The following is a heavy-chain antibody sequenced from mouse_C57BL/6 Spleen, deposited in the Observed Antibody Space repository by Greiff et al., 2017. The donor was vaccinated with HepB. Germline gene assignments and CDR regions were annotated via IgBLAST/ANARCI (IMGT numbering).Heavy chain of an antibody. Sequence: VQLQQPGAELVRPGTSVKLSCKASGYTFTSYWMHWVKQRPGQGLEWIGVIDPSDSYTNYNQKFKGKATLTVDTSSSTAYMQLSSLTSEDSAVYYCARIYYDYDGGDYAMDYWGQGTSVTVSS. CDR2: IDPSDSYT. CDR3: ARIYYDYDGGDYAMDY. CDR1: GYTFTSYW. D-gene: IGHD2-4*01. J-gene: IGHJ4*01. V-gene: IGHV1-59*01.